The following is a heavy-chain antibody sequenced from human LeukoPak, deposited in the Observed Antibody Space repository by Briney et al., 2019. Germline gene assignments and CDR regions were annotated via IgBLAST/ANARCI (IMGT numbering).Heavy chain of an antibody. CDR1: GGSFSGYY. J-gene: IGHJ4*02. V-gene: IGHV4-34*01. Sequence: SETLSLTCAVYGGSFSGYYWSWIRQPPGKGLEWIGEINHSGSTNYNPSLKSRVTISVDTSKNQFSLKLSSVTAADTAVYYCASESVALAGIDYWGQGTLVTVSS. CDR3: ASESVALAGIDY. D-gene: IGHD6-19*01. CDR2: INHSGST.